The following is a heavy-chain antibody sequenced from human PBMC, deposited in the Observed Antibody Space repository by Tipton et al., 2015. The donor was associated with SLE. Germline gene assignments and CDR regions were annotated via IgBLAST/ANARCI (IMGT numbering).Heavy chain of an antibody. V-gene: IGHV4-34*01. CDR1: GGSFSGYY. CDR2: INHSGST. CDR3: ARGRYCSSTSCSYYFDY. Sequence: TLSLTCAVYGGSFSGYYWSWIRQPPGKGLEGIGEINHSGSTNYNPSLKSRVTISIDTSKNQSSLKAGSVTAADTAVYYWARGRYCSSTSCSYYFDYWGQGTLVTVSS. J-gene: IGHJ4*02. D-gene: IGHD2-2*01.